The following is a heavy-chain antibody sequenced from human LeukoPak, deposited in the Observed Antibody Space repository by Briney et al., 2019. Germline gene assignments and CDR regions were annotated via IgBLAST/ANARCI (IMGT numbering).Heavy chain of an antibody. CDR3: ARAGQSDY. J-gene: IGHJ4*02. CDR2: ISGGSRTI. Sequence: GGSLRLSCAASGFTFSDYYMNWIRQAPGKGLEWVSSISGGSRTINYADSVKGRFTTSRDNAKNSLLLQANSLRAEDTAVYYCARAGQSDYWGQGTLVTVSS. V-gene: IGHV3-11*01. CDR1: GFTFSDYY.